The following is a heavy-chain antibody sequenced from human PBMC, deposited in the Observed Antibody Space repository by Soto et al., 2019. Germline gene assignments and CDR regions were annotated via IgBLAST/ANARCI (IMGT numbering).Heavy chain of an antibody. V-gene: IGHV3-11*01. Sequence: QVQLVESGGGLVKPGGSLRLSREASGFTFSDYYMTWIRQAPGKGLEWVSFISGRSSTIQYADSVKGRFTISRDNGKNSVYLQMNSLRVEDTAVYYCAKDGGLLQYGYDIWGQGTMVTVSS. J-gene: IGHJ3*02. CDR2: ISGRSSTI. CDR3: AKDGGLLQYGYDI. CDR1: GFTFSDYY. D-gene: IGHD3-16*01.